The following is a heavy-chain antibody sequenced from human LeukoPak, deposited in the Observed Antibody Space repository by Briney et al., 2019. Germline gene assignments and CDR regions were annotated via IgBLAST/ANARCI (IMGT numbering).Heavy chain of an antibody. D-gene: IGHD4-11*01. CDR3: ARDSKDYSNDPGLESYYFDY. V-gene: IGHV3-30*01. CDR2: KSYDGSNK. CDR1: GFTFSSYA. J-gene: IGHJ4*02. Sequence: GSLRLSCAASGFTFSSYAMHWVRQAPGKGLEWVAVKSYDGSNKYYADSVKGRFTISRDNSKNTLYLQMNSLRAEDTAVYYCARDSKDYSNDPGLESYYFDYWGQGTLVTVSS.